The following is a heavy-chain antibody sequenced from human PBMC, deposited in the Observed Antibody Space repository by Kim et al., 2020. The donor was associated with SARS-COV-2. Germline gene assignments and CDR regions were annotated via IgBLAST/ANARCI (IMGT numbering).Heavy chain of an antibody. CDR2: INYNGKT. V-gene: IGHV4-31*03. CDR3: ARVNVVGNYRSNWFDT. CDR1: GGSMSSDAYF. Sequence: SETLSLTCTVSGGSMSSDAYFWGWLRQHPGKGLEWIAYINYNGKTYSNPSLKSRLALSIDTSKSQYSLRLSSVTAADTAVYFCARVNVVGNYRSNWFDTWGQGTLVTVST. D-gene: IGHD2-2*01. J-gene: IGHJ5*02.